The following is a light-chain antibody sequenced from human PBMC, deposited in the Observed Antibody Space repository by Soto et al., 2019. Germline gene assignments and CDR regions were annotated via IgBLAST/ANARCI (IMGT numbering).Light chain of an antibody. V-gene: IGKV1-5*01. CDR1: QSISNR. CDR2: DAS. J-gene: IGKJ1*01. Sequence: DIQMTQSPSTLSGSVGDRVTITCRASQSISNRLAWYQQKPGKAPKYLISDASSLQSGAPSRFRGSGSGTEFTLSISSLQPDDFETYYCQQYNSYPWTFGQGTKVDIK. CDR3: QQYNSYPWT.